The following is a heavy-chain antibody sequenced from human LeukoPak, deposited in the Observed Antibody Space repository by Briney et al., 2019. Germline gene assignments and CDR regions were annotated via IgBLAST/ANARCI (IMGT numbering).Heavy chain of an antibody. Sequence: GGSLRLSCAASGFTFSSYAMSWVRQAPGKGLEWVSAISGSGGSTYYADSVKGRFTISRDNSKNTLYLQMNSLRAEDTAVYYCAKDHSPPGALTYYYDSSGYHYFDYWGQGTLVTVSS. D-gene: IGHD3-22*01. CDR3: AKDHSPPGALTYYYDSSGYHYFDY. CDR2: ISGSGGST. J-gene: IGHJ4*02. CDR1: GFTFSSYA. V-gene: IGHV3-23*01.